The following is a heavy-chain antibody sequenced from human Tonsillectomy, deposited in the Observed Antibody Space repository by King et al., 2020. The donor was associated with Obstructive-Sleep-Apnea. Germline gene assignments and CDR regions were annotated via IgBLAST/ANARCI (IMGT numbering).Heavy chain of an antibody. CDR2: IKSKTDGGTT. CDR3: TTGPKTYYYGSGSYRDWYFDL. Sequence: VQLVESGGGLVKPGGSLRLSCAASGFTFSNAWMSWVRQAPGKGLEWVGRIKSKTDGGTTDYAAPVKGRFTISRDDSKNTLYLQMNSLKTEDTAVYYCTTGPKTYYYGSGSYRDWYFDLWGRGTLVTVSS. CDR1: GFTFSNAW. J-gene: IGHJ2*01. D-gene: IGHD3-10*01. V-gene: IGHV3-15*01.